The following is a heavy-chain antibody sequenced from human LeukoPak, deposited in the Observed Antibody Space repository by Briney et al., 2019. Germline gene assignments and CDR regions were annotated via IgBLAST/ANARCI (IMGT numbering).Heavy chain of an antibody. CDR1: GYTFTGYY. J-gene: IGHJ4*02. V-gene: IGHV1-2*02. CDR2: INPNSGGT. Sequence: ASVKVSCKASGYTFTGYYMHWVRQAPGQGLEWMGWINPNSGGTNYAQKFQGRVTMTRDTSISTAYMELSRLRSDDTAVYYCARVRTLLWFGESHFDYWGQGTLVTVSS. CDR3: ARVRTLLWFGESHFDY. D-gene: IGHD3-10*01.